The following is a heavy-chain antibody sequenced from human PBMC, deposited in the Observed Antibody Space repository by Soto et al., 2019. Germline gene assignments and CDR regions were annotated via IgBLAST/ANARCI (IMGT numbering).Heavy chain of an antibody. D-gene: IGHD6-6*01. J-gene: IGHJ4*02. CDR1: GGSISSYY. CDR2: IYYSGST. CDR3: ARQTTSSSGLDSYFDY. Sequence: SETLSLTCTVSGGSISSYYWSWIRQPPGKGLEWIGYIYYSGSTNYNPSLKSRVTISVDTSKNQFSLKLSSVTAADTAVYYCARQTTSSSGLDSYFDYWGQGTLVTVSS. V-gene: IGHV4-59*01.